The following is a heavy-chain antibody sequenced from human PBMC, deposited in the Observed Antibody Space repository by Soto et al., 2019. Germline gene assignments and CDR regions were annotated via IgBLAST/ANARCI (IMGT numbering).Heavy chain of an antibody. D-gene: IGHD6-19*01. Sequence: QVQLQESGPGLVKPSQTLSLTCTVSGGSISSGGYYWSWIRQHPGKGLEWIGYIYYSGSTYYNPSRKIRVTISVDTSKNQFSLKLSSVTAADTAVYYCARTRSGWYYYGMDVWGQGTTVTVSS. V-gene: IGHV4-31*03. CDR2: IYYSGST. CDR1: GGSISSGGYY. CDR3: ARTRSGWYYYGMDV. J-gene: IGHJ6*02.